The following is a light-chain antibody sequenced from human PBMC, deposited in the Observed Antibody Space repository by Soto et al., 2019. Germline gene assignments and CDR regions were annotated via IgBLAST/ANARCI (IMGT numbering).Light chain of an antibody. Sequence: AIQMTQSPSSLSASVGDRVTITCRARQGIRTDLGWYQQKPGKAPELLISGASSLQSGVSPRFSGRGSGTDFTLTISSLQPEDFATYYCLHDYNYPLTFGQGTRVEIK. V-gene: IGKV1-6*01. CDR1: QGIRTD. CDR3: LHDYNYPLT. J-gene: IGKJ1*01. CDR2: GAS.